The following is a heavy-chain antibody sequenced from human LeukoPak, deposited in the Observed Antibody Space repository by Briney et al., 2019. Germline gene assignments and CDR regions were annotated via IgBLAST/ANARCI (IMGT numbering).Heavy chain of an antibody. CDR2: IYYSGST. CDR3: ARGTGYYYYGMDV. CDR1: GGSISSYY. D-gene: IGHD1-14*01. V-gene: IGHV4-59*01. Sequence: SETLSLTCTVSGGSISSYYWSWIRQPPGKGPEWIGYIYYSGSTNYNPSLKSRVTISVDTSKNQFSLKLSSVTAADTAVYYCARGTGYYYYGMDVWGQGTTVTVSS. J-gene: IGHJ6*02.